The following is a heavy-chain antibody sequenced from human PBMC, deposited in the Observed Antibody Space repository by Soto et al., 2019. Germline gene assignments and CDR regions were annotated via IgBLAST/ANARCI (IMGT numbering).Heavy chain of an antibody. CDR1: GFTFNAYS. V-gene: IGHV3-30*04. Sequence: QVQLEESGGVVVQPGTSLRLSCAASGFTFNAYSMHWVRQAPGKGLEWVAVISYDGHHEYYVDSVKGRFTISRDNPKNAVFLQMNSLTVEDTAVYFCAKDRAVLAGRRRSYVYYGMDAWGQGTTVIVS. CDR3: AKDRAVLAGRRRSYVYYGMDA. J-gene: IGHJ6*02. D-gene: IGHD6-6*01. CDR2: ISYDGHHE.